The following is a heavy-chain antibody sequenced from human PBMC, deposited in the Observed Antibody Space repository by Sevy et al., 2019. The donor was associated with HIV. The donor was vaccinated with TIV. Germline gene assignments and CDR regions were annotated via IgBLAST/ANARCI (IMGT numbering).Heavy chain of an antibody. D-gene: IGHD6-13*01. CDR2: INHSGST. V-gene: IGHV4-34*01. J-gene: IGHJ5*02. Sequence: LETLSLTCAVYGGSFSGYYWSWIRQPPGKGLEWIGEINHSGSTNYNPSLKSRVTISVDTSKNQFSLKLSSVTAADTDVYYCARTGYSSSWYTRTNWFDPWGQGTLVTVSS. CDR1: GGSFSGYY. CDR3: ARTGYSSSWYTRTNWFDP.